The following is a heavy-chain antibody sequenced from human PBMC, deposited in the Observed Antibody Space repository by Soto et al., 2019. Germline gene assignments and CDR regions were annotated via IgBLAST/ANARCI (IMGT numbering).Heavy chain of an antibody. V-gene: IGHV3-23*01. CDR3: AKDGPAIAVAGPYFDY. Sequence: GALRLSCAASGFTFSSYAMSWVRQAPGKGLEWVSAISGSGGSTYYADSVKGRFTIPRDNSKNTLYLQMNSLRAEDTAVYYCAKDGPAIAVAGPYFDYWGQGTLVTVSS. J-gene: IGHJ4*02. D-gene: IGHD6-19*01. CDR1: GFTFSSYA. CDR2: ISGSGGST.